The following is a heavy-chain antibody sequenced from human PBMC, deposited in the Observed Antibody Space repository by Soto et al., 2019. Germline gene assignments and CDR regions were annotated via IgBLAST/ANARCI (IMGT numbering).Heavy chain of an antibody. CDR1: GFTFSSYG. CDR2: ISYDGSNK. D-gene: IGHD6-25*01. Sequence: PGGSLRLSCAASGFTFSSYGMHWVRQAPGKGLEWVAVISYDGSNKYYADSVKGRFTISRDNAKNSLYLQMNSLRAEDTAVYYCARDGHPGIATAGNFDYWGQGTLVTVSS. CDR3: ARDGHPGIATAGNFDY. V-gene: IGHV3-30*03. J-gene: IGHJ4*02.